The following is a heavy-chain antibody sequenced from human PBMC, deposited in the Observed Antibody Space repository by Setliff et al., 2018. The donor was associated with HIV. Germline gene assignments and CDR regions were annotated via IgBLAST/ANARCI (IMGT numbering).Heavy chain of an antibody. Sequence: GGSLRLSCAASGFTFSDYFMSWIRQAPGKGLEWVSYISSSSSYTNYADSVKGRFTISRDNAKNSLYLQMNSLRAEDTAVYYCAKGRSRYFDYWGQGTLVTVSS. CDR3: AKGRSRYFDY. D-gene: IGHD3-10*01. CDR2: ISSSSSYT. V-gene: IGHV3-11*05. CDR1: GFTFSDYF. J-gene: IGHJ4*02.